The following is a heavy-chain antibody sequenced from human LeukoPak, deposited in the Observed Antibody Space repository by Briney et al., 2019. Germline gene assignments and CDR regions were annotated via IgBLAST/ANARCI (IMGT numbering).Heavy chain of an antibody. CDR3: VRGVATVVNRFDY. J-gene: IGHJ4*02. Sequence: SETLFLTCAVSGYSISSGYYWGWIRQPPGKGLEWIGSIYHSGTTYYNSSLKSRVTISVDTSKNQFSLNLNSVTAADTAVYYCVRGVATVVNRFDYWGQGTLVTVSS. V-gene: IGHV4-38-2*01. D-gene: IGHD5-12*01. CDR1: GYSISSGYY. CDR2: IYHSGTT.